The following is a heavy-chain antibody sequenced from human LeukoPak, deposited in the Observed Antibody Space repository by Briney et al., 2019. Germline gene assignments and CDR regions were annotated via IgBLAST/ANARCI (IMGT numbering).Heavy chain of an antibody. CDR3: ASGTTDIVVVPATLQNYYFDY. V-gene: IGHV1-69*05. CDR1: GGTFSSYE. J-gene: IGHJ4*02. Sequence: ASVKVSCKASGGTFSSYEISWVRQAPGQGLEWMGGIIPMFGTAKYAQKFQGRVTITTDKSTSTAYMELSSLRSEDTAVYYCASGTTDIVVVPATLQNYYFDYWGQGTLVTVSS. D-gene: IGHD2-2*01. CDR2: IIPMFGTA.